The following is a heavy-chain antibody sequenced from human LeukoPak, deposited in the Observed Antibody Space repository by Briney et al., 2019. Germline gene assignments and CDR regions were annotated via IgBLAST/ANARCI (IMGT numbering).Heavy chain of an antibody. CDR2: INPSSGGT. V-gene: IGHV1-2*02. J-gene: IGHJ4*02. CDR3: ARDNYYDSSGHFDY. Sequence: GASVKVSCKASGYTFTGYYMHWVRQAPGQGLEWMGWINPSSGGTNYAQKFQGRVTMTRDTSISTAYMELSRLRSDDTAVYYCARDNYYDSSGHFDYWGQGTLVTVSS. D-gene: IGHD3-22*01. CDR1: GYTFTGYY.